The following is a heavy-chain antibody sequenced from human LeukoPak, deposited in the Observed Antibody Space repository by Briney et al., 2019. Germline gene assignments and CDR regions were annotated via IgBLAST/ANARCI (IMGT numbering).Heavy chain of an antibody. Sequence: PGGSLRLSCAASGFTFSSYGMHWVRQAPGEGVEWVAVIWYDGSNKYYADSVKGRFTISRDNSKNTLYLQMNSLRAEDTAVYYCARVPRVLRLGELSSMDVWGQGTTVTVSS. CDR3: ARVPRVLRLGELSSMDV. D-gene: IGHD3-16*02. CDR2: IWYDGSNK. V-gene: IGHV3-33*01. J-gene: IGHJ6*02. CDR1: GFTFSSYG.